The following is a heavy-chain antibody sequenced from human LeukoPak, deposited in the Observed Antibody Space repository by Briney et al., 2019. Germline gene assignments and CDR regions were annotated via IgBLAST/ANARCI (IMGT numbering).Heavy chain of an antibody. CDR3: ARGVARTYYSDTSGYAGADY. D-gene: IGHD3-22*01. J-gene: IGHJ4*02. CDR1: GETFSVYY. Sequence: SETLSLTCAVYGETFSVYYWSCIREPPERGVGWGGEINQSGSTNYNPSLKSRVTLSVDTSKNQFSLKLSSVTAADTAVYYCARGVARTYYSDTSGYAGADYWGQGTLVTVSS. V-gene: IGHV4-34*01. CDR2: INQSGST.